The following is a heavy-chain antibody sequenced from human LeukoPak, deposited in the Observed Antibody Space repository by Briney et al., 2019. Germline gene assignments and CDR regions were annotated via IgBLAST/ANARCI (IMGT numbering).Heavy chain of an antibody. Sequence: SETLSLTCGVSGGSMTSYCWSWIRQAPGKGLELIGYISASGSTNYNPSLGSRLTISMDASKNQFSLSLTSVTAADTAVYYCAKEGRWVMGAFDIWGQGTMVTVSS. J-gene: IGHJ3*02. D-gene: IGHD3-10*01. CDR1: GGSMTSYC. CDR2: ISASGST. V-gene: IGHV4-59*12. CDR3: AKEGRWVMGAFDI.